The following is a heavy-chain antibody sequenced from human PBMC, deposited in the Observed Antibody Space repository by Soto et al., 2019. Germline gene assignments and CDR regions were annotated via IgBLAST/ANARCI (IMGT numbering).Heavy chain of an antibody. V-gene: IGHV4-59*01. CDR2: TSYTGNT. Sequence: PWETLSLTCFVSGGSITSYHWSWIRQFPGKGLEWIAYTSYTGNTNYNPSLKSLCAISLDTSKNQFSLKLSSVTAADTAVYYCARDFAGGKRGYDSSGYYWFYPWGQGTLVTVSS. J-gene: IGHJ5*02. D-gene: IGHD3-22*01. CDR1: GGSITSYH. CDR3: ARDFAGGKRGYDSSGYYWFYP.